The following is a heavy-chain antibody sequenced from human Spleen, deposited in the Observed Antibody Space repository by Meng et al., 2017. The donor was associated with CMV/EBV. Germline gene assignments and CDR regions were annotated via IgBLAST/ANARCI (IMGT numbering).Heavy chain of an antibody. CDR2: IGTAGDT. V-gene: IGHV3-13*01. CDR3: AKDTIAVPGRGPIDY. CDR1: GFTFSSYD. J-gene: IGHJ4*02. Sequence: GGSLRLSCAASGFTFSSYDMHWVRQATGKGLEWVSAIGTAGDTYYPGSVKGRFTISRENAKNSLYLEMSSLRADDTAVYYCAKDTIAVPGRGPIDYWGQGTLVTVSS. D-gene: IGHD6-19*01.